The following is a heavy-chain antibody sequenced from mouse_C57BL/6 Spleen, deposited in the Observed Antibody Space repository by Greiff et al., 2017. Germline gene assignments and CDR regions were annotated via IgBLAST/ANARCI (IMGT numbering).Heavy chain of an antibody. CDR3: ARLTGTWYFDV. D-gene: IGHD4-1*01. CDR2: ISSGSSTI. Sequence: EVKLVESGGGLVKPGGSLKLSCAASGFTFSDYGMHWVRQAPEKGLEWVAYISSGSSTIYYADTVKGRFTISRYNAKNTLFLQMTSLRSEDTAMYYCARLTGTWYFDVWGTGTTVTVSS. CDR1: GFTFSDYG. V-gene: IGHV5-17*01. J-gene: IGHJ1*03.